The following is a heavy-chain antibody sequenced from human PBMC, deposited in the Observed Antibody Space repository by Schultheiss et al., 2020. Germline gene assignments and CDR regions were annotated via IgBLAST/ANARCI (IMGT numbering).Heavy chain of an antibody. Sequence: GGSLRLSCAASGFTFRDYYMSWIRQAPGKGLEWVAVISYDGSNKYYADSVKGRFTISRDNSKNTLYLQMNSLRAEDTAVYYCARDRGGGGYCSGGTCYGWFDPWGQGTLVTVSS. D-gene: IGHD2-15*01. CDR3: ARDRGGGGYCSGGTCYGWFDP. J-gene: IGHJ5*02. CDR2: ISYDGSNK. V-gene: IGHV3-30-3*01. CDR1: GFTFRDYY.